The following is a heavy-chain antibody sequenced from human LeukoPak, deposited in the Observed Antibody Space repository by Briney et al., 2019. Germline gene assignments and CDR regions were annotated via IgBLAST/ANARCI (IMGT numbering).Heavy chain of an antibody. V-gene: IGHV3-7*03. CDR2: IKQDGSEK. J-gene: IGHJ6*03. CDR3: XXXXXXXXPYYYYYMDV. Sequence: PTGGSLRLSCAASGFTFSGYWMSWVRQAPGKGLEWVANIKQDGSEKYYVDSVKGRFTISRDNAKNSLYLQMNSLRSEDTAVYYXXXXXXXXXPYYYYYMDVWGKGTTVTVSS. CDR1: GFTFSGYW.